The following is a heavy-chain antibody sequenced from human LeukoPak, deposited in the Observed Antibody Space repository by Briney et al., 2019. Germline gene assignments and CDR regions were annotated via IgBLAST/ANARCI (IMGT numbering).Heavy chain of an antibody. CDR2: ISSSSSYI. D-gene: IGHD3-10*01. V-gene: IGHV3-21*01. CDR1: GCTFSSYS. CDR3: ARAQGSWFGELLSHYYYYGMDV. J-gene: IGHJ6*02. Sequence: GGSLRLSCAASGCTFSSYSMNWVRQAPGKGLEWVSSISSSSSYIYYADSVKGRFTISRDNAKNSLYRQMNSLRAEDTAVYYCARAQGSWFGELLSHYYYYGMDVWGQGTTVTVSS.